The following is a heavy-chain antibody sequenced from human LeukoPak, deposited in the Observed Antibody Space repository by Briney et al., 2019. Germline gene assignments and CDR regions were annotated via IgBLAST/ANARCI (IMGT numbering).Heavy chain of an antibody. V-gene: IGHV3-23*01. CDR3: AKRQCSGFNCAFFDY. D-gene: IGHD2-15*01. CDR1: KFTFRNYD. CDR2: IFASGGTT. J-gene: IGHJ4*02. Sequence: PGGSLRLPCAASKFTFRNYDMSWVRQAPGKGLEWVSAIFASGGTTYYADSVKGRFTISRDNSKNTLSLQMNSLGAEDTAVYYCAKRQCSGFNCAFFDYWGQGTLVTVSS.